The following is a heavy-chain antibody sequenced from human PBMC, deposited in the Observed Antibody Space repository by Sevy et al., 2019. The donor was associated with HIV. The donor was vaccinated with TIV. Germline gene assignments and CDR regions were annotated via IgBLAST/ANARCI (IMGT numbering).Heavy chain of an antibody. J-gene: IGHJ4*02. CDR2: ISDSGGYT. V-gene: IGHV3-23*01. D-gene: IGHD6-19*01. CDR1: GFTFSNYY. CDR3: ANRAGPIFDN. Sequence: GGSLRLSCVVSGFTFSNYYMSWVRQAPGKGLEWVSVISDSGGYTSYTDSVKGRFTISRDNSKNTPYLQMNSLRVEDTAIYYCANRAGPIFDNWGQGTLVTVSS.